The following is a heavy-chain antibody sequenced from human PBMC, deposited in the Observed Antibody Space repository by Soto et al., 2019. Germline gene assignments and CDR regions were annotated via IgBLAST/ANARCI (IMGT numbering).Heavy chain of an antibody. Sequence: ASVKVSCKASGYTFTGYYMHWVRQAPGQGLEWMGWINPNSGGTNYAQKFQGWVTMTRDTSISTAYMELSRLRSDDTAVYYCARDRSGVLNYLFDYWGQGTLVTVSS. J-gene: IGHJ4*02. V-gene: IGHV1-2*04. CDR1: GYTFTGYY. CDR2: INPNSGGT. CDR3: ARDRSGVLNYLFDY. D-gene: IGHD3-3*01.